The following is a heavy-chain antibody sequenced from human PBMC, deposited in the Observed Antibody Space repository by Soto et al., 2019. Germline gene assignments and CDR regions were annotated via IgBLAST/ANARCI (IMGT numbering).Heavy chain of an antibody. CDR1: GFSFSEYG. Sequence: QVQLVESGGGVVQPGSSLRLLCAASGFSFSEYGMHWVRQAPGKGLDWLAVIVREGTEQYYADSVMGRFTISRDNSKNTLYLQMKSLRVDGTAVYYCARDDDYPDKGFDYWGQGTLLTVSS. J-gene: IGHJ4*02. V-gene: IGHV3-33*01. D-gene: IGHD4-17*01. CDR3: ARDDDYPDKGFDY. CDR2: IVREGTEQ.